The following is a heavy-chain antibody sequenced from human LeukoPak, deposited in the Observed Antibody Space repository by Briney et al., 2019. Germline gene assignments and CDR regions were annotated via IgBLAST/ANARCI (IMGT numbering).Heavy chain of an antibody. CDR2: IYYTGSS. CDR3: ARLSKGRYFDYIFDF. J-gene: IGHJ4*02. D-gene: IGHD3-9*01. CDR1: GGSVSSSTYY. Sequence: SETLSLTCAVSGGSVSSSTYYWGWIRQPPGKGLEWIGNIYYTGSSHYNPSLKSRVTMSVDTSKNQFSLKMNSVTAADTAVYYCARLSKGRYFDYIFDFWGQGTLLTVSS. V-gene: IGHV4-39*01.